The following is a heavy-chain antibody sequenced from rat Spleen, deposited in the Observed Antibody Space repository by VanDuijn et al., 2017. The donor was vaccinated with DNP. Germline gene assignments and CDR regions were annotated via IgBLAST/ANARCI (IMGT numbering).Heavy chain of an antibody. CDR3: ARVGDYHDGGDGDVLDV. Sequence: EVQLVESGGGLVQPGGSLKLSCAASGFTFSDYYMAWVRQAPTKGLEWVTYINYDGGNTYYPDSVKGRFTISRDDAKNTLSLQMNSLRSEDTATYYCARVGDYHDGGDGDVLDVWGQGTSVTVSS. D-gene: IGHD1-12*02. V-gene: IGHV5-22*01. CDR2: INYDGGNT. CDR1: GFTFSDYY. J-gene: IGHJ4*01.